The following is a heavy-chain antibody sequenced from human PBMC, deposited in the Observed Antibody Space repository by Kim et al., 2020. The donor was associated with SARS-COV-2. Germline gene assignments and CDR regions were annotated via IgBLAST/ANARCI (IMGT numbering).Heavy chain of an antibody. CDR2: ISSGRGRSI. V-gene: IGHV3-11*04. Sequence: GGSLRLSCTASGFDFSDYYLTWIRQPPGKGLEWVSYISSGRGRSIFYANSVKGRFTISRDNAKNSVYLQMNTLGVEDTGLYYCARYRDVNLKYVMDVWG. D-gene: IGHD3-10*02. J-gene: IGHJ6*02. CDR3: ARYRDVNLKYVMDV. CDR1: GFDFSDYY.